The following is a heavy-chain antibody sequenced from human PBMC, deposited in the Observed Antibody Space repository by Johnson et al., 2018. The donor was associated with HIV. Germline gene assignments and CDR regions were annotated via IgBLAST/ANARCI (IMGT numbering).Heavy chain of an antibody. CDR3: ARYIILYWKAFDI. V-gene: IGHV3-NL1*01. CDR2: ISGGGGST. D-gene: IGHD1-1*01. CDR1: GFTFSSYA. J-gene: IGHJ3*02. Sequence: QVQLVESGGGVVQPERSLRLSCAASGFTFSSYAMHWVRQAPGKGLEWVSAISGGGGSTYYADSVKGRFTISRDNAKNSLYLQMNSLRAEDTAVYYCARYIILYWKAFDIWGQGTMVTVSS.